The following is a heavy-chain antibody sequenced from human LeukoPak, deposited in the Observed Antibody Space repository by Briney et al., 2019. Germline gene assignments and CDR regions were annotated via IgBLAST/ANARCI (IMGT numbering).Heavy chain of an antibody. D-gene: IGHD2-2*01. CDR1: GGSISSHF. CDR2: IYHSGGT. V-gene: IGHV4-59*08. J-gene: IGHJ6*03. Sequence: PSETLSLTCTVSGGSISSHFWSWIRQPPGKGLEWIGYIYHSGGTNYNPSLKSRVTISVDTSKTQFSLKLSSVTAADTAVYYCARVPAAQNPYYYYMDVWGTGTTVTVSS. CDR3: ARVPAAQNPYYYYMDV.